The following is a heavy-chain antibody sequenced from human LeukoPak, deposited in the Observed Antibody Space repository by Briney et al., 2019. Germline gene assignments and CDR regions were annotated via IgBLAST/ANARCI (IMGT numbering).Heavy chain of an antibody. J-gene: IGHJ4*02. CDR1: GGSISSYY. CDR3: ARDKVAGMFDY. D-gene: IGHD6-19*01. CDR2: IYYSGST. V-gene: IGHV4-59*01. Sequence: SETLSLTCTVSGGSISSYYWSWTRQPPGKGLEWIGYIYYSGSTNYNPSLKSRVTISVDTSKNQLSLRLSSVTAADTAVYYCARDKVAGMFDYWGQGTLVTVSS.